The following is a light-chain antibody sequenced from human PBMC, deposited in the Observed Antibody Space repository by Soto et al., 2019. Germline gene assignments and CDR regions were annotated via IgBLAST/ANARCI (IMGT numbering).Light chain of an antibody. V-gene: IGKV1-39*01. J-gene: IGKJ2*01. CDR1: LSISSD. CDR3: QQSYTTPRT. CDR2: GAS. Sequence: DIQMTQSPSSLSASVGDRVTITCRASLSISSDLNWYQQKPGKAPKVLIFGASSLQSGVPSRFSGSGSGTDFTLTISSLQPEDSATYYCQQSYTTPRTFGQGTKLEI.